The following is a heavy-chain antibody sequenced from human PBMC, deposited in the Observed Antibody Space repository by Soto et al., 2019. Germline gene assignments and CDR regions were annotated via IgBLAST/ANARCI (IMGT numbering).Heavy chain of an antibody. CDR2: IRSKANSYAT. Sequence: EVQLVESGGGLVQPGGSLKLSCAASGFTFSGSAMHWVRQASGKGLEWVGRIRSKANSYATAYAASVKGRFTISRDDSKNTAYLQMNSLKTEDTAVYYCTRLSTWGYYYYGMDVWGQGTTVTVSS. CDR1: GFTFSGSA. CDR3: TRLSTWGYYYYGMDV. V-gene: IGHV3-73*01. J-gene: IGHJ6*02. D-gene: IGHD3-16*01.